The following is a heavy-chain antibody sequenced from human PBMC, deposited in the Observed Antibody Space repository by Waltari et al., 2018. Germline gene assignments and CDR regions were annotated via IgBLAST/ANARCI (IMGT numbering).Heavy chain of an antibody. J-gene: IGHJ5*02. CDR3: ASSAEVVTWFDP. D-gene: IGHD2-21*02. Sequence: QVQLQESGPGLVKPSETLSLTCTVSGGSISRYYWSWIRQPPGKGLEWIGYIYYSGSTNYNPSLKSRVTISVDTSKNQFSLKLSSVTAADTAVYYCASSAEVVTWFDPWGQGTLVTVSS. CDR1: GGSISRYY. CDR2: IYYSGST. V-gene: IGHV4-59*01.